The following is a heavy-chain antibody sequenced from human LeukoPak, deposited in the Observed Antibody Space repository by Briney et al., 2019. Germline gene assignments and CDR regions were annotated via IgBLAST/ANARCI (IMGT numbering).Heavy chain of an antibody. CDR1: GFTFSSYA. Sequence: GGSLRLSCAASGFTFSSYAMHWVRQAPGKGLEWVAVISYDGSNKYYADSVKGRFTISRDNSKNTLYLQMNSLRAEDTAVYYCARDRDSGYANWGQGTLVTVSS. CDR3: ARDRDSGYAN. CDR2: ISYDGSNK. V-gene: IGHV3-30-3*01. J-gene: IGHJ4*02. D-gene: IGHD5-12*01.